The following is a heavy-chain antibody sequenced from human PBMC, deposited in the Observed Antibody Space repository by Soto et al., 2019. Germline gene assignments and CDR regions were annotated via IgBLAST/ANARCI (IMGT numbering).Heavy chain of an antibody. J-gene: IGHJ5*02. CDR1: GFTFSNFW. Sequence: GGSLRLSCAASGFTFSNFWMSWIRQAPGKGLEWVANIKEDGSEKYYVGSVNGRFTISRDNTKNSLHLQMNSLRAEDTAVYYCAMYSRAGSWGQGTLVTVSS. V-gene: IGHV3-7*01. CDR2: IKEDGSEK. D-gene: IGHD6-13*01. CDR3: AMYSRAGS.